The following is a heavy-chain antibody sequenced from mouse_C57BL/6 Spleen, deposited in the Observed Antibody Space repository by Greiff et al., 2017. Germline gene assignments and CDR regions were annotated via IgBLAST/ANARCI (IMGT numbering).Heavy chain of an antibody. J-gene: IGHJ1*03. CDR2: IYPRSGNT. V-gene: IGHV1-81*01. Sequence: QVQLQQSGAELARPGASVKLSCKASGYTFTSYGISWVKQRTGQGLEWIGEIYPRSGNTYYNEKFKGKATLTADKSSSTAYLELRSLTSEDTAVYFCARSQLRYFDVWGTGTTVTVSS. CDR1: GYTFTSYG. D-gene: IGHD3-1*01. CDR3: ARSQLRYFDV.